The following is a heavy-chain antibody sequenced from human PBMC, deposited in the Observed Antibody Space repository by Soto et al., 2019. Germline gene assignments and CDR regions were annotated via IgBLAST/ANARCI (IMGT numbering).Heavy chain of an antibody. CDR2: ISYDGSNK. CDR1: GFTFSSYA. V-gene: IGHV3-30-3*01. J-gene: IGHJ4*02. Sequence: QVQLVESGGGVVQPGRSLRLSCAASGFTFSSYAMHWVRQAPGKGLEWVAVISYDGSNKYYADSGKGRFTISRDNSKNTLYLQMNSLRAEDTAVYYCARSLPGVGATPFDYWGQGTLVTVSS. D-gene: IGHD1-26*01. CDR3: ARSLPGVGATPFDY.